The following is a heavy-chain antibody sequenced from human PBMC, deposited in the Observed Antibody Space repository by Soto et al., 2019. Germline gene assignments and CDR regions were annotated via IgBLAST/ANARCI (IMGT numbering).Heavy chain of an antibody. Sequence: GGSLRLSCSASGFTFSRFVMSWVRQAPGKGLEWVSLISESGGSTYYADSVKGRFTISRDNSKSTLYLQMNSLRAEDTAVYYCAKDPSSSDLSNWFDPWGQGTLVTVSS. D-gene: IGHD6-6*01. CDR2: ISESGGST. V-gene: IGHV3-23*01. CDR3: AKDPSSSDLSNWFDP. J-gene: IGHJ5*02. CDR1: GFTFSRFV.